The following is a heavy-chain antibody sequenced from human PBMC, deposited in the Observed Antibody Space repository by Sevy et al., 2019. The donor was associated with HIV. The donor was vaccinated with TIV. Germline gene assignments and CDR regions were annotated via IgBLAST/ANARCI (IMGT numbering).Heavy chain of an antibody. J-gene: IGHJ4*02. CDR2: IYYSGST. V-gene: IGHV4-59*01. D-gene: IGHD1-20*01. Sequence: SETLSLTCTVSGGSMNIYYWSWIRQPPGKGLEWIGYIYYSGSTNYNPSLKSRDTISVDTSKNQFSLKLRSVTAADTAVYYCARVGFNWNDVDYWGQGTLVTVSS. CDR3: ARVGFNWNDVDY. CDR1: GGSMNIYY.